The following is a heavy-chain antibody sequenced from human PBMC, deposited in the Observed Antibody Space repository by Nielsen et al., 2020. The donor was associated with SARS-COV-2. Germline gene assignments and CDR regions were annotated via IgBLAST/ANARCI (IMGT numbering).Heavy chain of an antibody. J-gene: IGHJ6*02. V-gene: IGHV3-21*01. CDR2: ISSSSSYI. CDR3: AREHKMGGSWYYYGMDV. CDR1: GFTFSSYS. D-gene: IGHD2-15*01. Sequence: GESLKISCAASGFTFSSYSMNWVRQAPGKGLEWVSSISSSSSYIYYADSVKGRFTISRDNAKNSLYLQMNSLRAEDTAVYYCAREHKMGGSWYYYGMDVWGQGTTVTVSS.